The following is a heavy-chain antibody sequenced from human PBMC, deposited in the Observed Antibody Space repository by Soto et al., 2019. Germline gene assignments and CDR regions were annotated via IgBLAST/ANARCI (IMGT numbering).Heavy chain of an antibody. V-gene: IGHV4-34*01. Sequence: QVQLQQWGAGLLKPSETLSLTCAVYGGSVSSGSYYWSWIRQPPGKGLEWIGEMSHSGGSHFNPSLMSRVTISVDTSKNQCSLKMSSVTAADTALYYCARVERGTATTVVDAFDIWGPGTMVTVSS. J-gene: IGHJ3*02. CDR2: MSHSGGS. CDR1: GGSVSSGSYY. D-gene: IGHD1-1*01. CDR3: ARVERGTATTVVDAFDI.